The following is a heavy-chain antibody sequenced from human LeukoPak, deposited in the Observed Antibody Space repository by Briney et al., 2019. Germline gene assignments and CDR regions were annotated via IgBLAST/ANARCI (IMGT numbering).Heavy chain of an antibody. V-gene: IGHV4-59*01. J-gene: IGHJ5*02. Sequence: PSETLSLTCTVSGGSISSYYWSWIRQPPGKGLEWIGYIYYSGSTNYNPSLKSRVTISVDTSKNQFSLKLSSVTAADTAVHYCARALKQWLTEESWFDPWGQGTLVTVSS. CDR1: GGSISSYY. CDR2: IYYSGST. D-gene: IGHD6-19*01. CDR3: ARALKQWLTEESWFDP.